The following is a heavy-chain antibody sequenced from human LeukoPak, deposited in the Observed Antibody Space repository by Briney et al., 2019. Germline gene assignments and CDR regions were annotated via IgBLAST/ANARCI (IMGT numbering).Heavy chain of an antibody. CDR3: ARLTTVTNLDFDY. V-gene: IGHV3-66*01. J-gene: IGHJ4*02. CDR2: IYSGGST. CDR1: GFTVSSNY. Sequence: GGPLRLSCAASGFTVSSNYMSWVRQAPGKGLEWVSVIYSGGSTYYADSVKGRFTISRDNSKNTLYLQMNSLRAEDTAVYYCARLTTVTNLDFDYWGQGTLSPSPQ. D-gene: IGHD4-11*01.